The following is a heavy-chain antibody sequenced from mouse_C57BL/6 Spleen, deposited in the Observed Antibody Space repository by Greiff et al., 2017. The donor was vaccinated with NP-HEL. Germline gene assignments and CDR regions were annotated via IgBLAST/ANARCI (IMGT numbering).Heavy chain of an antibody. Sequence: QVQLQQPGAELVKPGASVKLSCKASGYTFTSYWMQWVNQRPGQGLEWIGEIDPSDSYTNYNQKFKGKATLTVDTSSSTAYMQLSSLTSEDSAVYYCARASFAYWGQGTLVTVSA. CDR1: GYTFTSYW. J-gene: IGHJ3*01. V-gene: IGHV1-50*01. CDR2: IDPSDSYT. CDR3: ARASFAY.